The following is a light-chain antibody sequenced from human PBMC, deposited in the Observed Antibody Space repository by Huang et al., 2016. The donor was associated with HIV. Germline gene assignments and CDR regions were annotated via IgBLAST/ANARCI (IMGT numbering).Light chain of an antibody. CDR1: QRVSSN. CDR2: GAS. J-gene: IGKJ3*01. Sequence: EIVMTQSPATLSVSPGERATLSCRASQRVSSNLAWYQQKPGQAPRLLIYGASARATGSPARFSGSGSGTEFTLTISSLQSEDFAVYYCQQNNNWPPLFTFGPGTKVDIK. V-gene: IGKV3-15*01. CDR3: QQNNNWPPLFT.